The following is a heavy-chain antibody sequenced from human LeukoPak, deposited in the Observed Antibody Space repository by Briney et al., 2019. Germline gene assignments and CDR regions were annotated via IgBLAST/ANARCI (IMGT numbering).Heavy chain of an antibody. CDR1: GGSISSHY. V-gene: IGHV4-59*11. Sequence: SETLSLTCTVSGGSISSHYWNWIRQPPGKGLEWIGYIYYSGSTNYNPSLKSRVTIPVDTSKNQFSLKLSSVPAADTAVYYCARASYYVSSGYTFDYWGQGTLVTVSS. CDR3: ARASYYVSSGYTFDY. D-gene: IGHD3-22*01. CDR2: IYYSGST. J-gene: IGHJ4*02.